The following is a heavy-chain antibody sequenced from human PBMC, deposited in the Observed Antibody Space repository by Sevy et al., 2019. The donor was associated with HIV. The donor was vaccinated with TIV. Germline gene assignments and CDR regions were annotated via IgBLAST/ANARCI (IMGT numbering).Heavy chain of an antibody. D-gene: IGHD2-2*01. CDR1: GFTFSDYW. V-gene: IGHV3-7*01. CDR2: IKPDGGET. J-gene: IGHJ4*02. Sequence: GGSLRLSCAASGFTFSDYWMSWVRQAPGKGLEWVANIKPDGGETYSVYSVMGRFTISRDNAKNSVSLQMNSLRAEDTAVYYCARDSWTYCDSTSCPRGFDYWGQGTLVTVSS. CDR3: ARDSWTYCDSTSCPRGFDY.